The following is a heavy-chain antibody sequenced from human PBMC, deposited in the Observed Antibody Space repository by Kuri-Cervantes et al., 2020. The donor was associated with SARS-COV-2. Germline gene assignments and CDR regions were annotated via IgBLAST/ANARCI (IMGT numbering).Heavy chain of an antibody. D-gene: IGHD6-19*01. J-gene: IGHJ4*02. Sequence: GESLKISCAASGFTFSSYSMNWVRQAPGKGLEWVSSISSSSSYLYYADSVKGRFTITRDNAKNLHYLQMNSLRAEDTAVYYGERVTQWLGRGGFVFDYWGQGTLVTVSS. CDR1: GFTFSSYS. CDR3: ERVTQWLGRGGFVFDY. V-gene: IGHV3-21*01. CDR2: ISSSSSYL.